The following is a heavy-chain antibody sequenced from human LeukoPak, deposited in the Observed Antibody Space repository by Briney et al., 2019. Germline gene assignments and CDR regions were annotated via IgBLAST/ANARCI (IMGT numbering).Heavy chain of an antibody. D-gene: IGHD6-19*01. V-gene: IGHV3-74*01. J-gene: IGHJ3*02. Sequence: GGSLRPSCTVSGSTLTTYWMDWVRQAPGKGLVWVSRINGEGRSTSHADSVKGRFTISRDNAKNTLYLQMNSLRAEDTAVYYCAREANSGYSSGDDAFDICGQGTMVTVSS. CDR3: AREANSGYSSGDDAFDI. CDR1: GSTLTTYW. CDR2: INGEGRST.